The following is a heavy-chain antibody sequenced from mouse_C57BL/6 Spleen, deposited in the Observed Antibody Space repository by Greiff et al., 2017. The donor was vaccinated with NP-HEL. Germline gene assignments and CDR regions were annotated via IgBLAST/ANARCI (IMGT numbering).Heavy chain of an antibody. CDR1: GYTFTDYN. D-gene: IGHD1-1*01. CDR2: INPNNGGT. CDR3: ARKGYGRVLDWHFDV. V-gene: IGHV1-18*01. J-gene: IGHJ1*03. Sequence: VQLQQSGPELVKPGASVKIPCKASGYTFTDYNMDWVKQSQGKSLEWIGDINPNNGGTIYNQKFKGKATLTIDKSSSTAYMELRSLTSEDTAVYYCARKGYGRVLDWHFDVWGTGTTVTVSS.